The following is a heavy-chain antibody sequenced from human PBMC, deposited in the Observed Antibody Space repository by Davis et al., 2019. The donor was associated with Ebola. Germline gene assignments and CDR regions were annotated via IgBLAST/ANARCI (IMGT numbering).Heavy chain of an antibody. D-gene: IGHD2-15*01. CDR2: IYPGDSDT. CDR1: GYSFSSYW. J-gene: IGHJ5*01. CDR3: ARRDLYSSGGACLVDS. V-gene: IGHV5-51*01. Sequence: KVSCKASGYSFSSYWIGWVRQMPGKGLEWMGIIYPGDSDTRYSPSFQGQVTISADKSISTAYLQWSSLRASDTAMYYCARRDLYSSGGACLVDSWGQGTLVTVSS.